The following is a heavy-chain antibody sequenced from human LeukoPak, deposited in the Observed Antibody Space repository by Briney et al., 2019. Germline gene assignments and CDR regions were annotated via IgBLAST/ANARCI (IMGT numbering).Heavy chain of an antibody. Sequence: RRASVKVSCKASGGTFSSYAISWVRQAPGQGLEWMGGIIPIFGTANYAQKFQGRVTITADESTSTAYMELRSLRSDDTAVYYCARGGEIVVVPAAHYDAFDIWGQGTMVTVSS. CDR1: GGTFSSYA. J-gene: IGHJ3*02. V-gene: IGHV1-69*01. CDR2: IIPIFGTA. D-gene: IGHD2-2*01. CDR3: ARGGEIVVVPAAHYDAFDI.